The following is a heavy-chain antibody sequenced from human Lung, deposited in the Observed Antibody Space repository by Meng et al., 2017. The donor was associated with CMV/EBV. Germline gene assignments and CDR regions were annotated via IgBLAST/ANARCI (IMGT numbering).Heavy chain of an antibody. D-gene: IGHD3-22*01. CDR2: INSDGSST. V-gene: IGHV3-74*01. CDR3: ARAADLYDYYDSSGYYGY. CDR1: RFTFSSYW. Sequence: GGSLRLSCAASRFTFSSYWMHWVRQAPGKGLVWVSRINSDGSSTSYADSVKGRFTISRDNAKNTLYLQMNSLRAEDTAVYYCARAADLYDYYDSSGYYGYWGQGTLVTVSS. J-gene: IGHJ4*02.